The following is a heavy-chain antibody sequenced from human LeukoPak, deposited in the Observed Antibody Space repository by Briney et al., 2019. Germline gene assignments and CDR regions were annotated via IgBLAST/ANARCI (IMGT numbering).Heavy chain of an antibody. J-gene: IGHJ4*02. V-gene: IGHV3-23*01. CDR1: GFTFSTYG. CDR3: VSGWYIDY. Sequence: PGGSPRLSCAASGFTFSTYGMNWVRQAPGKGLEWVSGINDRGSSAYYADSVKGRFTISRDNSKNTLSLQMNSLRAEDTAVYYCVSGWYIDYWGQGTLVTVSS. CDR2: INDRGSSA. D-gene: IGHD6-19*01.